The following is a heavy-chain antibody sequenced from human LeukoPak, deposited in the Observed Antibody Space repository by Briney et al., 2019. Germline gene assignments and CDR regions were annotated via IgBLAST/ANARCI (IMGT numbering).Heavy chain of an antibody. J-gene: IGHJ5*02. CDR3: ARLRYCTNGICP. V-gene: IGHV4-59*12. D-gene: IGHD2-8*01. Sequence: SETLSLTCTVSGGSISSYYWSWIRQPPGKGLEWIGYIYYSGSTNYNPSLKSRVTISVDTSKNQFSLKLSSVTAADTAVYYCARLRYCTNGICPWGQGTLVTVSS. CDR1: GGSISSYY. CDR2: IYYSGST.